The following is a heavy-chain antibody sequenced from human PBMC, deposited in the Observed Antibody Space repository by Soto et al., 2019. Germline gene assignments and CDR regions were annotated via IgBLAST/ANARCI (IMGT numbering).Heavy chain of an antibody. D-gene: IGHD2-2*01. Sequence: GESLKISCKGSGYSFTNYWIGWVHQMPGKGLEWMGLIYPGDSDTRYSPSFEGQVTISADKSISTAYLQWSGLKASDTAMYYCARRKASSTTSLSFRAGFDYWGQGTLVTVSS. V-gene: IGHV5-51*07. CDR3: ARRKASSTTSLSFRAGFDY. J-gene: IGHJ4*02. CDR1: GYSFTNYW. CDR2: IYPGDSDT.